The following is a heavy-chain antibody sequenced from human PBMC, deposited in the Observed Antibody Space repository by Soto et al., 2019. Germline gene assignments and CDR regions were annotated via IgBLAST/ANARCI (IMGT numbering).Heavy chain of an antibody. D-gene: IGHD3-10*01. V-gene: IGHV1-46*01. CDR1: GYTFTSYY. Sequence: QVQLVQSGAEVKKPGASVKVSCKASGYTFTSYYMHWVRQAPGQGLEWMGIINPSGGSTRYAQKFQVRVTMTRDTSTSTVYMELSSRRSEDSAVYYCAREWFGEFRFDYWGQGTLVTVSS. CDR3: AREWFGEFRFDY. J-gene: IGHJ4*02. CDR2: INPSGGST.